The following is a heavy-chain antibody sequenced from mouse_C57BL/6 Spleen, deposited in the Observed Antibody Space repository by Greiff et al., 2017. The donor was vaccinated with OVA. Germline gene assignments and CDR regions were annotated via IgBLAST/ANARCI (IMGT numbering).Heavy chain of an antibody. V-gene: IGHV5-16*02. D-gene: IGHD1-1*01. CDR1: GFTFSDYY. CDR2: INYDGSST. Sequence: EVQVVESEGGLVQPGSSMKLSCTASGFTFSDYYMAWVRQVPEKGLEWVANINYDGSSTYYLDSLKSRFIISRDNAKNILYLQMSSLKSEDTATYYCARRSITTVVDWYFDVWGTGTTVTVSS. CDR3: ARRSITTVVDWYFDV. J-gene: IGHJ1*03.